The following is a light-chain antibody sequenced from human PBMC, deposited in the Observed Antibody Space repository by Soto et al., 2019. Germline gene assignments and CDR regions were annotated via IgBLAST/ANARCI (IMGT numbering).Light chain of an antibody. CDR1: SSDVGGYNY. CDR2: EVT. V-gene: IGLV2-8*01. CDR3: CSYAGSNNLKV. J-gene: IGLJ1*01. Sequence: QSALTQPPSASGSPGQSVTISCTGTSSDVGGYNYVSWYQQHPGKAPKLMIYEVTKRPSGVPDRFSGSKSGNTASLTVSGLQAEDEADYYCCSYAGSNNLKVFGTGSTLTVL.